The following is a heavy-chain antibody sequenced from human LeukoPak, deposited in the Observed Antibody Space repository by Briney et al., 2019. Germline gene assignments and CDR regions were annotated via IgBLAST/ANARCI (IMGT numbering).Heavy chain of an antibody. D-gene: IGHD2-8*01. J-gene: IGHJ4*02. CDR2: ICTTGDFI. CDR3: AGRDCTNGLSQFDY. Sequence: GGSLRLSCVASGFTFTTYSMNWVRLAPGKGLEWVSSICTTGDFIHYADSVKGRFTISRDNAKNSLYLQMNSLRAEDTAIYYCAGRDCTNGLSQFDYWGPGTLVTVSS. CDR1: GFTFTTYS. V-gene: IGHV3-21*01.